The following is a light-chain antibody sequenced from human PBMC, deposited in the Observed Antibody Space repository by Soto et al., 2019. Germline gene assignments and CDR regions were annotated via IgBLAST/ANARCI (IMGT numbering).Light chain of an antibody. V-gene: IGLV2-11*01. J-gene: IGLJ2*01. CDR1: SSDVGAYNF. Sequence: QSALTQPRSVSGSPGQSVTISCTGTSSDVGAYNFVSWYQQHPGKAPKLMIYDVSKRPSGVPDRFSGSKSGNTASLTISGLQAEDEADYYCCSYAGSYTWVFGGGTKL. CDR3: CSYAGSYTWV. CDR2: DVS.